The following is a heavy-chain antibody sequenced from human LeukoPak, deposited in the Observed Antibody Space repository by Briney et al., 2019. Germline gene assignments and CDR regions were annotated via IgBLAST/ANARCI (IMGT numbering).Heavy chain of an antibody. Sequence: AGGSLRLSCAASGFTFSRYAMSWVRQAPGKGLEWVSAISRSGGSTYYADSVKGRFTISRDNSKNTLYLQMNSLRAEDTAVYYCAKYITMIVVIISGAFDYWGQGTLVTVSS. CDR2: ISRSGGST. CDR3: AKYITMIVVIISGAFDY. D-gene: IGHD3-22*01. J-gene: IGHJ4*02. CDR1: GFTFSRYA. V-gene: IGHV3-23*01.